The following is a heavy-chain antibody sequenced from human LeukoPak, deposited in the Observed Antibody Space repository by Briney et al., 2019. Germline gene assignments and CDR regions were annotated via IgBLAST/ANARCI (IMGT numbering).Heavy chain of an antibody. Sequence: PSETLSLTCAVSGGSISSGGYSWSWIRQPPGKGLEWIGYIYYSGSTYYNPSLKSRVTISVDTSKNQFSLKLSSVTAADTAVYYCARGSVRVEMDAFDIWGQGTMVTVSS. CDR1: GGSISSGGYS. CDR2: IYYSGST. V-gene: IGHV4-30-4*07. D-gene: IGHD3-3*01. CDR3: ARGSVRVEMDAFDI. J-gene: IGHJ3*02.